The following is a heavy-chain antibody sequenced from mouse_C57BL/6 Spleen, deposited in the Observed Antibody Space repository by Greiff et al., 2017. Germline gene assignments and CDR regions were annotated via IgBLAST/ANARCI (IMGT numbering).Heavy chain of an antibody. Sequence: VQLKESGPVLVTPGASVKISFKSSGYSFTDYNMTWVKPSTGTSLEWIGVINPNYGTTSYNQKFKGKATLTVDPSSSTAYMQLNSLTSEDSAVYYCARESYGNYVFAYWGQGTLVTVSA. CDR2: INPNYGTT. V-gene: IGHV1-39*01. D-gene: IGHD2-1*01. CDR3: ARESYGNYVFAY. J-gene: IGHJ3*01. CDR1: GYSFTDYN.